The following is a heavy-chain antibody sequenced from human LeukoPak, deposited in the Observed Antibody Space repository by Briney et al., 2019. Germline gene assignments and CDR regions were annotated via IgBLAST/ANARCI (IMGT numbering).Heavy chain of an antibody. CDR2: ISGSGGSK. CDR3: AKAVMYYYDSSGYPTDY. V-gene: IGHV3-23*01. J-gene: IGHJ4*02. CDR1: GFTFSSYA. Sequence: GGSLRLSRVASGFTFSSYAMSWVRQAPGKGLEWVSAISGSGGSKYYEDSVKGRFTISRDNSKNTLYLRMNSLRAEDTAVYYCAKAVMYYYDSSGYPTDYWGQGTLVTVSS. D-gene: IGHD3-22*01.